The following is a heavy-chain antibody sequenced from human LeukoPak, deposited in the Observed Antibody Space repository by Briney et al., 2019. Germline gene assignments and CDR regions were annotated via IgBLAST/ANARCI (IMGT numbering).Heavy chain of an antibody. J-gene: IGHJ4*02. D-gene: IGHD3-10*02. Sequence: PGGSLRLSCADSGFTFDDYAMRWVRHAPGKGLEWVSLISWDGGSTYYADSVKGRFTISRDNSKNSLYLQMNSLRAEDTALYYCARDGYNFRGAYAWHFDYWGQGTLVTVSS. CDR1: GFTFDDYA. CDR3: ARDGYNFRGAYAWHFDY. V-gene: IGHV3-43D*03. CDR2: ISWDGGST.